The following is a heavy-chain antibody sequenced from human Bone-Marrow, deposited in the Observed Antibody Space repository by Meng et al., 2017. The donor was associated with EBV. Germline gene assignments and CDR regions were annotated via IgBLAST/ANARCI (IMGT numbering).Heavy chain of an antibody. CDR2: IDHSGST. J-gene: IGHJ4*02. Sequence: LQRCGSGVVQHSGTLALTCGVSGCSISNSNWWSWVRQPPGKGLEWIGEIDHSGSTNYNPSLKSRVTISIDKSKNQFSLKLSSVTAADTAVYYCARDISGTIDYWGQGTLVTVSS. CDR3: ARDISGTIDY. V-gene: IGHV4-4*02. CDR1: GCSISNSNW. D-gene: IGHD3-10*01.